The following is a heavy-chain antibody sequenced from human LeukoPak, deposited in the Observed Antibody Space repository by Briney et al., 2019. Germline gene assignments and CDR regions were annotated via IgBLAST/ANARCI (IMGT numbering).Heavy chain of an antibody. J-gene: IGHJ5*02. CDR3: ARDRGIAAAGYNWFDP. CDR1: GFTFSSYA. CDR2: ISYDGSNK. V-gene: IGHV3-30-3*01. Sequence: PGRSLRLSCAASGFTFSSYAMHWVRQAPGKGLEWVAVISYDGSNKYYADSVKGRFTISRDNSKNTLYLRMNSLRAEDTAVYYCARDRGIAAAGYNWFDPWGQGTLVTVSS. D-gene: IGHD6-13*01.